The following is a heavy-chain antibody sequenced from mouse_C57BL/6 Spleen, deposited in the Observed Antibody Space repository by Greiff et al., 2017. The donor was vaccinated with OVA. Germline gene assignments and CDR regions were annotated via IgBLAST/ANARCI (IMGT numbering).Heavy chain of an antibody. CDR2: IDPSDSYT. CDR1: GYTFTSYW. J-gene: IGHJ4*01. D-gene: IGHD2-5*01. CDR3: ARWSNLYYYAMDY. V-gene: IGHV1-69*01. Sequence: QVQLQQPGAELVMPGASVKLSCKASGYTFTSYWMHWVKQRPGQGLEWIGEIDPSDSYTNYNQKFKGKSTLTVDKSSSTAYMQLSSLTSEDSAVYYCARWSNLYYYAMDYWGQGTSVTVSS.